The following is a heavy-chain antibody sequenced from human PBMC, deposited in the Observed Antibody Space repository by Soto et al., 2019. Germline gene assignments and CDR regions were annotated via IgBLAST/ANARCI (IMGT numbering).Heavy chain of an antibody. D-gene: IGHD6-13*01. J-gene: IGHJ6*02. Sequence: ASVKVSCKASGYTFTGYYMHWVRQAPGQGLEWMGWINPNSGGTNYAQKFQGWVTMTRDTSISTAYMELSRLRSDDTAVYYCARGLSGRQMVRRYYYYGMDVWGQGTTVTVSS. V-gene: IGHV1-2*04. CDR3: ARGLSGRQMVRRYYYYGMDV. CDR1: GYTFTGYY. CDR2: INPNSGGT.